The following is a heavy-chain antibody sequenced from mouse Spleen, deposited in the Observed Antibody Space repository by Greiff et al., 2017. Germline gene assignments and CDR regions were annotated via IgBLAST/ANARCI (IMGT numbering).Heavy chain of an antibody. J-gene: IGHJ1*01. CDR3: ARTAYYGNRNWYFDV. D-gene: IGHD2-10*01. CDR2: IDPSDSYT. CDR1: GYTFTSYW. Sequence: QVQLQQPGAELVMPGASVKLSCKASGYTFTSYWMHWVKQRPGQGLEWIGEIDPSDSYTNYNQKFKGKATLTVDKSSSTAYMQLSSLTSEDSAVYYCARTAYYGNRNWYFDVWGAGTTVTVSS. V-gene: IGHV1-69*01.